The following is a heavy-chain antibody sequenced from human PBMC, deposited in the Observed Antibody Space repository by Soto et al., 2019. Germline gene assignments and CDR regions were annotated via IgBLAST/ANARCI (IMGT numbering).Heavy chain of an antibody. V-gene: IGHV1-18*01. D-gene: IGHD3-10*01. Sequence: QVQLVQSGAEVKKPGASVKVSCKASGYTFTSYGISWVRQAPGQGLEWMGWISAYNGNTNYAQKLQGRVTMTTDTSTSTAYMELRSLRSDDTAVYYCARATFQYYYGSGSLGSFDYWGQGTLVTVSS. CDR1: GYTFTSYG. CDR2: ISAYNGNT. CDR3: ARATFQYYYGSGSLGSFDY. J-gene: IGHJ4*02.